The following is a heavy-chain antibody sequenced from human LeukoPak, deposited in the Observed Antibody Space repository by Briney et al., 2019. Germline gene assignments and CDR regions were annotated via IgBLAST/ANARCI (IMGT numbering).Heavy chain of an antibody. CDR3: AKGKKGPIAAAGPPYDY. Sequence: PGGSLRLSCAASGSTFSSYAMSWVRQAPGKGLEWVSAISGSGGSTYYADSVKGRFTISRDNSKNTLYLQMNSLRAEDTAVYYCAKGKKGPIAAAGPPYDYWGQGTLVTVSS. D-gene: IGHD6-13*01. CDR1: GSTFSSYA. CDR2: ISGSGGST. V-gene: IGHV3-23*01. J-gene: IGHJ4*02.